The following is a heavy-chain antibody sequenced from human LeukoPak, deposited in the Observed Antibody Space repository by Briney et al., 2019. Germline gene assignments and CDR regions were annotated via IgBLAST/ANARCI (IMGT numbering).Heavy chain of an antibody. Sequence: GSLRLSCAAAGFSFSSHGMYWVRQAPGKGLEWLAFIRFNGAFTYYGDSVKGRFTISRDNAKNLLYLQMNSLRAEDTAVYYCGRDYEERTTDYWGQGTLVTVSS. CDR3: GRDYEERTTDY. J-gene: IGHJ4*02. CDR1: GFSFSSHG. V-gene: IGHV3-30*02. D-gene: IGHD3-16*01. CDR2: IRFNGAFT.